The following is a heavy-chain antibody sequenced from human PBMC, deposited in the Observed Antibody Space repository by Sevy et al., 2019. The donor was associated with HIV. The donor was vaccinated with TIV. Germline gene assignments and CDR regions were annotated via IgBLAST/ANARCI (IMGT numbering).Heavy chain of an antibody. CDR2: MKQDGREK. J-gene: IGHJ2*01. V-gene: IGHV3-7*01. CDR1: GFTFNRYW. Sequence: GGSLRLSCVVSGFTFNRYWMNWVRQTPGKGLEWVANMKQDGREKYYMDSVEGRFTISRDNTKNSVYLQMNSLRAEDTAVYYCVRGVGGSFPYSGSNWYFDLWGRGTLVTVSS. CDR3: VRGVGGSFPYSGSNWYFDL. D-gene: IGHD6-6*01.